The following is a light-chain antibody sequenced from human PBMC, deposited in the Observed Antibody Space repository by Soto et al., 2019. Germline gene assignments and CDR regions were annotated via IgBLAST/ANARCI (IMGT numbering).Light chain of an antibody. CDR2: EVS. CDR3: NSYSSSTSLPYV. CDR1: TNDVGGYNY. V-gene: IGLV2-14*01. J-gene: IGLJ1*01. Sequence: QSALTQPASVSGSPGQSITISCTGTTNDVGGYNYVSWYQQHPGKAPKLLIFEVSSRPSGVSNRFSGSKSGNTAYLTISALQAEDYADYFCNSYSSSTSLPYVFGTGTKVTVL.